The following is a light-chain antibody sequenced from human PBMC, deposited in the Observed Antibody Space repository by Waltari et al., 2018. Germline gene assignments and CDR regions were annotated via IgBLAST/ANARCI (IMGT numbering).Light chain of an antibody. Sequence: EVVLTQSPGTLSLSPGDRATLSCRASQSIGRYIVWYQQRPGQAPRLLLYAASTRATGIPDRFSGSGFGTDFSLTIDRLEPEDFAVYYCQNHERLPATFGQGTRVEIK. CDR3: QNHERLPAT. CDR2: AAS. CDR1: QSIGRY. J-gene: IGKJ1*01. V-gene: IGKV3-20*01.